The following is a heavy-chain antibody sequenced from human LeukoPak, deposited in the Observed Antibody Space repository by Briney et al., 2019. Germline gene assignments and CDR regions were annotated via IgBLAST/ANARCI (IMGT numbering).Heavy chain of an antibody. J-gene: IGHJ2*01. D-gene: IGHD3-10*01. CDR3: ARVGGSGSYYLGLRYFDL. CDR2: IYYSGST. Sequence: SETLSLTCTVSGGSISSYYWSWIRQPPGKGLEWIGYIYYSGSTNYNPSLKSRVTISVDTSKNQFSLKLSSVTAADTAVYYCARVGGSGSYYLGLRYFDLWGRGTLVTVSS. V-gene: IGHV4-59*01. CDR1: GGSISSYY.